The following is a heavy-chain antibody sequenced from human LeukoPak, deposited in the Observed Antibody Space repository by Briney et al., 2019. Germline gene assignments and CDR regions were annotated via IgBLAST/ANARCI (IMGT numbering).Heavy chain of an antibody. V-gene: IGHV6-1*01. J-gene: IGHJ4*02. Sequence: SQTLSLTCAISGDSVSSNSAAWNWIRQSPSRGLEWLGRTYYRSKWYNDYAVSVKSRITINPDTSKNQFSLQLSSVTPEDTAVYYCARTLGSSWPTHVFDYWGQGTLVTVSS. CDR1: GDSVSSNSAA. CDR3: ARTLGSSWPTHVFDY. CDR2: TYYRSKWYN. D-gene: IGHD6-13*01.